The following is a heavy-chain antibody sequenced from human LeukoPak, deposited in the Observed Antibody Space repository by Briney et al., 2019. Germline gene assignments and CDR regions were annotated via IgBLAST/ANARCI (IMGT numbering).Heavy chain of an antibody. V-gene: IGHV1-2*02. Sequence: ASVKVSCKASGYTFTGYYMHWVRQAPGQGLEWMGWINPNSGGTNCAQKFQGRVTMTRDTSISTAYMELSRLRSDDTAVYYCARLETSLYYFDYWGQGTLVTVSS. J-gene: IGHJ4*02. D-gene: IGHD5-24*01. CDR1: GYTFTGYY. CDR2: INPNSGGT. CDR3: ARLETSLYYFDY.